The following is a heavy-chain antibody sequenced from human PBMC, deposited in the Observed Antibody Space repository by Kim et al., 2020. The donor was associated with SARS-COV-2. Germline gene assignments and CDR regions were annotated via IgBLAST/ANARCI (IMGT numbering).Heavy chain of an antibody. Sequence: GGSLRLSSAASGFTFSSSAMGWVRQAPGKGLEWVSAITNSGVNTYYADSVKGRFTISGDNSKNTLYLQMNSLRVEDTAVYYCVRGGSLDYWGQGTLVTVSS. J-gene: IGHJ4*02. V-gene: IGHV3-23*01. CDR2: ITNSGVNT. D-gene: IGHD3-10*01. CDR3: VRGGSLDY. CDR1: GFTFSSSA.